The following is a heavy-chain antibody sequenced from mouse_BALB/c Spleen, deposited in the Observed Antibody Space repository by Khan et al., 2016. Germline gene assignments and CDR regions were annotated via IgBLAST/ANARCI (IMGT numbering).Heavy chain of an antibody. CDR2: INPSTGYT. D-gene: IGHD2-10*02. CDR1: GYTFTSYW. CDR3: ARPYGNYFDY. J-gene: IGHJ2*01. Sequence: QVQLQQSGAELAKPGASVKMSCKASGYTFTSYWMHWVKQRPGQGLEWIGYINPSTGYTEYNQKFKDKATLTADKSSSTAYMQLSSLTSEDSAVYYCARPYGNYFDYWGQGTTLTVSS. V-gene: IGHV1-7*01.